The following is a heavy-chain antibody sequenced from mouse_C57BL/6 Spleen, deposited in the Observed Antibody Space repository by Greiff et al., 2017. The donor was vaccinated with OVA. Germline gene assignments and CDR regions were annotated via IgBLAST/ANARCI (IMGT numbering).Heavy chain of an antibody. CDR2: ISDGGSYT. D-gene: IGHD1-1*01. CDR3: AIITTVRDYAMDY. Sequence: EVQVVESGGGLVKPGGSLKLSCAASGFTFSSYAMSWVRQTPEKRLEWVATISDGGSYTYYPDNVKGRFTISRDNAKNNLYLQMSHLKSEDTAMYYCAIITTVRDYAMDYWGQGTSVTVSS. V-gene: IGHV5-4*01. J-gene: IGHJ4*01. CDR1: GFTFSSYA.